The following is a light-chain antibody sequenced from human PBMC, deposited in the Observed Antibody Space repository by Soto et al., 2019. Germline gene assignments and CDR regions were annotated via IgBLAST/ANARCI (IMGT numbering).Light chain of an antibody. Sequence: IQLTQSPSSLSASVGDRVTITCRASQSISSWLAWYQQKPGKAPKLLIYKASTLKSGVPSRFSGSGSGTEFTLTISSLQPDDFATYYCQQYYSYSITFGQGTRLEIK. CDR2: KAS. CDR1: QSISSW. CDR3: QQYYSYSIT. J-gene: IGKJ5*01. V-gene: IGKV1-5*03.